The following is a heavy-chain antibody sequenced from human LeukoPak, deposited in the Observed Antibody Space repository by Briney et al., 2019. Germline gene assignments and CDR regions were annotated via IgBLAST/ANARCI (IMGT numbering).Heavy chain of an antibody. J-gene: IGHJ4*02. V-gene: IGHV3-30*18. D-gene: IGHD3-9*01. CDR3: AKPGVLRYFDWYFDY. CDR2: ISYDGSNK. Sequence: GGSLRLSCAASGFTFSSYGMHWARQAPGKGLEWVAVISYDGSNKYYADSVKGRFTISRDNSKNTLYLQMNSLRAEDTAVYYCAKPGVLRYFDWYFDYWGQGTLVTVSS. CDR1: GFTFSSYG.